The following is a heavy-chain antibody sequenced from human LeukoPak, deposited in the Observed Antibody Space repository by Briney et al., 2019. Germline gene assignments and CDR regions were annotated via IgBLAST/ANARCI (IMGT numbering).Heavy chain of an antibody. CDR2: IYYSGST. J-gene: IGHJ4*02. Sequence: PSETLSLTCTVSGGSISSSSYYWGWIRQPPGKGLEWIGSIYYSGSTYYNPSLKSRVTISVDRSKNQFSLKLSSVTAADTAVYYCARMDDGRDEDIVVVPAALSYWGQGTLVTVSS. V-gene: IGHV4-39*07. CDR3: ARMDDGRDEDIVVVPAALSY. CDR1: GGSISSSSYY. D-gene: IGHD2-2*01.